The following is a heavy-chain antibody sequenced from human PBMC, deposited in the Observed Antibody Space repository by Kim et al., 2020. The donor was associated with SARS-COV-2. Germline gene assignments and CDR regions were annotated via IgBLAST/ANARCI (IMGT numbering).Heavy chain of an antibody. D-gene: IGHD3-10*01. CDR3: ARRYYYGSGYFTEDYYGMVV. V-gene: IGHV5-51*01. CDR1: GYSFTRYW. J-gene: IGHJ6*02. Sequence: GESLKISCKGSGYSFTRYWIGWVRQMPGKGLEWMGNIYPGDSDTRYSPSFQGQVTISADKSIRTAYLQWSSLKASDTAMYYCARRYYYGSGYFTEDYYGMVVWGHRTTVTVSS. CDR2: IYPGDSDT.